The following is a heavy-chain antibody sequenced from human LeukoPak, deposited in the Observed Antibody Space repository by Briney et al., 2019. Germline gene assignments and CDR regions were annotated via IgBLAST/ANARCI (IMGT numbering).Heavy chain of an antibody. D-gene: IGHD6-13*01. V-gene: IGHV5-51*01. CDR2: IYPGDSDT. Sequence: GESLKISYKGFGYNFTSHWIGWVRQMPGKGLEWMGIIYPGDSDTRYSPSFQGQVTMSADQSISTAYLQWSSLKASDTGMYYCARQGDSSSYLPDYWGQGTLVTVSS. J-gene: IGHJ4*02. CDR1: GYNFTSHW. CDR3: ARQGDSSSYLPDY.